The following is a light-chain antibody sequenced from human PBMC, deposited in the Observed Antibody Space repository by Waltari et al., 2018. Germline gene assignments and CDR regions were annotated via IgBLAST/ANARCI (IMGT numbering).Light chain of an antibody. V-gene: IGKV3-20*01. CDR2: GAS. J-gene: IGKJ1*01. CDR3: QHYVRLPAT. Sequence: VLTQSPGTLSLSPGERATLSCRASQSVSSALAWYQQKPGQAPRLLIDGASIRATGIPDRFSGSGSGTDFSLTISRLEPADSAMYYCQHYVRLPATFGQGTKVEIK. CDR1: QSVSSA.